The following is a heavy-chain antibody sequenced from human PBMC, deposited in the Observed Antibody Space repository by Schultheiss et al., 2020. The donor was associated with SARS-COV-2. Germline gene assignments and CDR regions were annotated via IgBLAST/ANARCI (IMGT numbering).Heavy chain of an antibody. CDR1: GFTFSSYA. Sequence: GESLKISCAASGFTFSSYAMSWVRQAPGKGLEWVSAISGSGSSTYYADSVKGRFTISRDNSKNTLYLQMNSLRAEDTAVYYCARATPDYYYGMDVWGQGTTVTVSS. J-gene: IGHJ6*02. V-gene: IGHV3-23*01. CDR2: ISGSGSST. CDR3: ARATPDYYYGMDV.